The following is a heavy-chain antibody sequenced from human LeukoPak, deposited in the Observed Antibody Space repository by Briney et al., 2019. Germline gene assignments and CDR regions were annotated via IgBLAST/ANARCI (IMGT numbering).Heavy chain of an antibody. CDR3: ARGTIAVAGTFDY. V-gene: IGHV3-48*04. J-gene: IGHJ4*02. D-gene: IGHD6-19*01. CDR1: GFTFSSYS. CDR2: ISGSGSTI. Sequence: GGSLRLPCAASGFTFSSYSMNWVRQAPGKGLEWVSYISGSGSTIYYADSVKGRFTISRDNAKNSLYLQMNSLRAEDTAVYYCARGTIAVAGTFDYWGQGTLVTVSS.